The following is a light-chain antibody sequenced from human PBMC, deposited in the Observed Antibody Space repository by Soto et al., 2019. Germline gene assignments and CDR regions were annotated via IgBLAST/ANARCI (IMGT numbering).Light chain of an antibody. CDR3: QQYNNWPRT. Sequence: EIVMTQSPATLSVSTGERATPSCRASQSVSSNLAWYQQKPGQAPRLLIYGAYTRATGITARFSGSGSGTEFTLTISSLQSEDFAVYYCQQYNNWPRTVGPVTKVEIK. CDR1: QSVSSN. V-gene: IGKV3-15*01. J-gene: IGKJ1*01. CDR2: GAY.